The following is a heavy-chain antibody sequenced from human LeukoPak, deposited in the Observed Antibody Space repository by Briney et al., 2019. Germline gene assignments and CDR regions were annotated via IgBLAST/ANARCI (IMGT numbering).Heavy chain of an antibody. CDR1: GGYTSSASYS. CDR2: ISHSGNT. V-gene: IGHV4-30-2*01. CDR3: ARDWGTFRPGEGSAFDI. J-gene: IGHJ3*02. D-gene: IGHD3-16*01. Sequence: PSETLSLTCAVSGGYTSSASYSWSWIRQPPGKGLEWIGCISHSGNTYYHPSLKSRVTISMDRSKNRFSLKLSSVTAADTAVYYCARDWGTFRPGEGSAFDIWGQGTMVTVSS.